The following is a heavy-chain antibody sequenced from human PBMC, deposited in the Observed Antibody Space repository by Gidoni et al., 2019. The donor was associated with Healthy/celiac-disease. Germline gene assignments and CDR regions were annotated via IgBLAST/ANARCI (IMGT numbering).Heavy chain of an antibody. CDR1: GDSFTSYW. Sequence: EVQLVQSGAEGKKRGGSLRISCEGSGDSFTSYWIGWVRQMPGKGRDWMGIIYPGDSDTRYSPSFQGQVTISADKSISTAYLQWSSLKAADTAMYYCARHPSARQLDEWGQGTLVTVSS. CDR2: IYPGDSDT. CDR3: ARHPSARQLDE. V-gene: IGHV5-51*01. D-gene: IGHD6-13*01. J-gene: IGHJ4*02.